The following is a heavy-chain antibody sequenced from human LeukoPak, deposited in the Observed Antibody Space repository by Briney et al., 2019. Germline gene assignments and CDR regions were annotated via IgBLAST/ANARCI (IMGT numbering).Heavy chain of an antibody. Sequence: PSQTLSLTCTVSGYSISSGYYWGWIRQPPGKGLEWIGSIYHSGSTYYNPSLKSRVTISVDTSKNQFSLKLSSVTAANTAVYYCARRRVVRGVTDYWGQGTLVTVSS. CDR2: IYHSGST. D-gene: IGHD3-10*01. V-gene: IGHV4-38-2*02. CDR1: GYSISSGYY. J-gene: IGHJ4*02. CDR3: ARRRVVRGVTDY.